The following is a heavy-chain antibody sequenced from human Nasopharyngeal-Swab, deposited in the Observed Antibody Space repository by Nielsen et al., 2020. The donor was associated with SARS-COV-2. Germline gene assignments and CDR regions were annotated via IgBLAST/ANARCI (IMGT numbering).Heavy chain of an antibody. CDR1: GFTFSSYA. J-gene: IGHJ2*01. D-gene: IGHD4-17*01. CDR2: ISGSGGST. V-gene: IGHV3-23*01. CDR3: AKDPGDYGAPYWYFDL. Sequence: GSLKISCAASGFTFSSYAMSWVRQAPGKGLEWVSAISGSGGSTYYADSVKGRFTISRDNSKNTLYLQMNSLRAEDTAVYYCAKDPGDYGAPYWYFDLWGRGTLVTVSS.